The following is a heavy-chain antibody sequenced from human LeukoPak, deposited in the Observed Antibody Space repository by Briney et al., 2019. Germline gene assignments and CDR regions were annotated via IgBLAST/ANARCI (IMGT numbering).Heavy chain of an antibody. V-gene: IGHV3-23*01. Sequence: PGRSLRLSCAASGFTFSSYGMTWVRQAPGKGLEWVSTISGSGGSAYYADSVKGRFTISRDKSKDTLYLQMNSLRAEDTAVYHCAKDLRRGGPIDYWGQGTLVTVSS. J-gene: IGHJ4*02. D-gene: IGHD6-25*01. CDR2: ISGSGGSA. CDR1: GFTFSSYG. CDR3: AKDLRRGGPIDY.